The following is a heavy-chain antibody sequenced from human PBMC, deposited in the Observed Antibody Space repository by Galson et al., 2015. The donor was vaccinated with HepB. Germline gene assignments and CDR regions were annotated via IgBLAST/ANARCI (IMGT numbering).Heavy chain of an antibody. CDR1: GFNFGSYG. J-gene: IGHJ2*01. CDR2: ISSSSAYK. CDR3: ARDRSYGLYWFFDL. V-gene: IGHV3-21*01. D-gene: IGHD5-18*01. Sequence: SLRLSCAASGFNFGSYGMNWVRQAPGKGLEWVSSISSSSAYKYRADSVKGRFTISRDNSKNSLYLQMNSLRAEDTAVYYCARDRSYGLYWFFDLWGHGTLVTVSS.